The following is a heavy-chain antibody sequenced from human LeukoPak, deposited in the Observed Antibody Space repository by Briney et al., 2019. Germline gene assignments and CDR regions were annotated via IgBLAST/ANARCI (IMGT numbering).Heavy chain of an antibody. CDR1: GFTFSGSA. CDR2: IRTKANRYAT. V-gene: IGHV3-73*01. D-gene: IGHD1-26*01. CDR3: AKDRGLDALVGATPFDY. J-gene: IGHJ4*02. Sequence: GGSLRLSCAASGFTFSGSAMHWVRQASGKGLEWVGRIRTKANRYATEYAASVKGRFTISRDNSKNTLYLQMNSLRAEDTAVYYCAKDRGLDALVGATPFDYWGQGTLVTVSS.